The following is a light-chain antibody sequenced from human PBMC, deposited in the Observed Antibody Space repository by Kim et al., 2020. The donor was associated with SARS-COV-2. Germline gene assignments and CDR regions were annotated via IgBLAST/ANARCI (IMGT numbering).Light chain of an antibody. V-gene: IGLV2-14*03. J-gene: IGLJ2*01. CDR3: SSYRSSGTLV. CDR1: SSDVGGYNH. Sequence: GQSNTIACTGTSSDVGGYNHVSWYQQHPGKAPKLIIYDVSKWPSGVSNRFSGSKSGNTASLTISGLQAEDDADYYCSSYRSSGTLVFGGGTKLTVL. CDR2: DVS.